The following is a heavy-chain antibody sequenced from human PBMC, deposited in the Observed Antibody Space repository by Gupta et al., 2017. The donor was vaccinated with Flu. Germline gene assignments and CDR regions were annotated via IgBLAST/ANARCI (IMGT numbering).Heavy chain of an antibody. Sequence: ASGFTFDDYTMHWVRQAPGKGLEWVSLISWDGGSTYYADSVKGRFTISRDNSKNSLYLQMNSLRTEDTALYYCAKDIDFWSGYYAGSSGGMDVWGQGTTVTVSS. D-gene: IGHD3-3*01. CDR3: AKDIDFWSGYYAGSSGGMDV. J-gene: IGHJ6*02. V-gene: IGHV3-43*01. CDR2: ISWDGGST. CDR1: GFTFDDYT.